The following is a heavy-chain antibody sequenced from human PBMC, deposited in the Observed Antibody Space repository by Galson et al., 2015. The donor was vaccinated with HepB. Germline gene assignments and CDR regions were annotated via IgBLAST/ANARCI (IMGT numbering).Heavy chain of an antibody. CDR1: GFTFGDYA. CDR3: AREEYRGNYYVDY. Sequence: SLRLSCAPSGFTFGDYAISWFRPAPGKGLEWVGFIRSKGYGGTKEYAASVKGRFTISRDDFKSIAYVQMDSLKTEDTAVYYCAREEYRGNYYVDYWGQGTLVTASS. V-gene: IGHV3-49*03. CDR2: IRSKGYGGTK. J-gene: IGHJ4*02. D-gene: IGHD1-26*01.